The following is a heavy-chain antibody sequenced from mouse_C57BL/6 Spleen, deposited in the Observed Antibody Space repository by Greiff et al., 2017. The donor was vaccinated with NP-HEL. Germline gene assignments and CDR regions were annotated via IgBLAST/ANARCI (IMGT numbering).Heavy chain of an antibody. J-gene: IGHJ4*01. D-gene: IGHD2-1*01. CDR2: IYPGSGGT. V-gene: IGHV1-77*01. CDR1: GYTFTSYC. CDR3: ATSGNCYAMDD. Sequence: QVQLKQSGAELVKPGASVKMSCKASGYTFTSYCMNWVKQRPGQGLEWIGEIYPGSGGTNYNEKFKGKATLTVDKSSSTAYMELSSLTSEDSAVYFCATSGNCYAMDDWGQGTSVTVSS.